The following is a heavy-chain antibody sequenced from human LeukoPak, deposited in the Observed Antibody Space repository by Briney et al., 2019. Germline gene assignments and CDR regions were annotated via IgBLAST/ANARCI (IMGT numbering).Heavy chain of an antibody. CDR2: ISPSEST. D-gene: IGHD3-16*01. CDR3: ARETSQKGAHYMDV. Sequence: SETLSLTCTVSGGPINGGNYYWTWLRQPAGKGLEWIGRISPSESTNHNPSLTSRVTISVDTSKNQFSLKLSSVTAADTAVYYCARETSQKGAHYMDVWGKGTTVTISS. J-gene: IGHJ6*03. V-gene: IGHV4-61*02. CDR1: GGPINGGNYY.